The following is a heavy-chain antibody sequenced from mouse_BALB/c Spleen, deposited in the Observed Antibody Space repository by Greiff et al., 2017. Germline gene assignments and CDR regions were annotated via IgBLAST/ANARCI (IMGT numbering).Heavy chain of an antibody. V-gene: IGHV1-20*02. CDR3: ASGNYDYYAMDY. J-gene: IGHJ4*01. CDR1: GYSFTGYF. D-gene: IGHD2-1*01. CDR2: INPYNGDT. Sequence: VQLKQSGPELVKPGASVKISCKASGYSFTGYFMNWVMQSHGKSLEWIGRINPYNGDTFYNQKFKGKATLTVDKSSSTAHMELRSLASEDSAVYYCASGNYDYYAMDYWGQGTSVTVSS.